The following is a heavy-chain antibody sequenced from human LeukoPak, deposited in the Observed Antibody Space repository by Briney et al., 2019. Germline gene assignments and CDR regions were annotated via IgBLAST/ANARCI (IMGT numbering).Heavy chain of an antibody. V-gene: IGHV1-3*01. CDR1: GYTFTSYA. CDR3: ARASGLLWFGELLPDY. Sequence: ASVKVSCKASGYTFTSYAIHWVRQAPGQRLEWMGWISAGNGNTKYSQNFQGRVTFISNTSATTAFMELSSLRSEDTAVYYCARASGLLWFGELLPDYWGQGTLVTVSS. J-gene: IGHJ4*02. CDR2: ISAGNGNT. D-gene: IGHD3-10*01.